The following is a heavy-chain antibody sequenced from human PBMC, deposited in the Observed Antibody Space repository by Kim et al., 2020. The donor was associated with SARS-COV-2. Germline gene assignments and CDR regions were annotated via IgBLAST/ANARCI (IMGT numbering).Heavy chain of an antibody. J-gene: IGHJ4*02. CDR1: GDSVSSNSAA. D-gene: IGHD3-3*01. CDR3: ARDHTVGFWSGYYWDYFDY. CDR2: TYYRSKWYN. V-gene: IGHV6-1*01. Sequence: SQTLSLTCAISGDSVSSNSAAWNWIRQSPSRGLEWLGRTYYRSKWYNDYAVSVKSRITINPDTSKNQFSLQLNSVTPEDTAVYYCARDHTVGFWSGYYWDYFDYWGQGTLVTVSS.